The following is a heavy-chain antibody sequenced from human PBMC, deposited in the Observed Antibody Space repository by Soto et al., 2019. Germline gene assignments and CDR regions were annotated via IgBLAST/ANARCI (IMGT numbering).Heavy chain of an antibody. D-gene: IGHD6-13*01. Sequence: QGQLQESGPGLVKPSQTLSLTCTVSGGSISSGDYYWSCIRQPPGKGLEWIGYIYYSGSTYYNPSLKIRVTIAVDTSKNQFSLKLSSVTAADTAVYYCARDGWVFAGMDVWGQGTTVTVSS. CDR1: GGSISSGDYY. J-gene: IGHJ6*02. CDR2: IYYSGST. CDR3: ARDGWVFAGMDV. V-gene: IGHV4-30-4*01.